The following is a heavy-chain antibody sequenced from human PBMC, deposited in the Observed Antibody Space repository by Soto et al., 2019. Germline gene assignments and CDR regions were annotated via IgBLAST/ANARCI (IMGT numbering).Heavy chain of an antibody. V-gene: IGHV6-1*01. CDR3: ARRGNWNYFYYYYYGMDV. J-gene: IGHJ6*02. Sequence: SHTLSLTCAISGYSVSSNSAAWNWIRQSPSRCLEWLGRTYYRSKWYNDYAVSVKSRITINPDTSKNQFSLQLNSVTPEDTAVYYCARRGNWNYFYYYYYGMDVWGQGTTVTVSS. D-gene: IGHD1-7*01. CDR1: GYSVSSNSAA. CDR2: TYYRSKWYN.